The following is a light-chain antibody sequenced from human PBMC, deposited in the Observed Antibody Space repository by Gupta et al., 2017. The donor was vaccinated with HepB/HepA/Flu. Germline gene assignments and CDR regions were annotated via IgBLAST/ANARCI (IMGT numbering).Light chain of an antibody. CDR3: RQALQTPYT. Sequence: IVMTQSPVSLPVTPGEPAPISCRSSRSLLDSNGYHYVDWYVQKPGQSPQLLIFVGGHRASGVPARFSNSGSGTDFTLEISRVEAEDVGVYYCRQALQTPYTFGQGTTLEIK. CDR2: VGG. CDR1: RSLLDSNGYHY. J-gene: IGKJ2*01. V-gene: IGKV2-28*01.